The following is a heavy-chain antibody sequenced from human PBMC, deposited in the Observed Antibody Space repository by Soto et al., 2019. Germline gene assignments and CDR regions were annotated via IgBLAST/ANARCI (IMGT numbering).Heavy chain of an antibody. J-gene: IGHJ4*02. CDR2: IYYGGSI. Sequence: QVQLEESGPGLVKPSETLSLTCTVSGDSISSYYWTWIRQPPGKGLEWIAFIYYGGSINYNPSLKIRVAISVDASMNQFSLNLNSVAAADWAVYYCARPGLDWGSFEYWGQGTRVTVSS. CDR1: GDSISSYY. CDR3: ARPGLDWGSFEY. V-gene: IGHV4-59*08. D-gene: IGHD3-9*01.